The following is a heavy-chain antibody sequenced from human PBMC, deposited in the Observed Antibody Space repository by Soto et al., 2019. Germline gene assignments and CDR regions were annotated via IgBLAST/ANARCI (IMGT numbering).Heavy chain of an antibody. D-gene: IGHD1-1*01. J-gene: IGHJ4*02. Sequence: PGGSLRLSCAVSGFTFSAYWMHWVRQVPGKGLTWVSRISDDGSTATYADSVKGRFIISRDNAKNTRYLEMNTLRADDSGLYYCARGPRVSSTGTGAHWGRGTLVTVSS. V-gene: IGHV3-74*01. CDR2: ISDDGSTA. CDR3: ARGPRVSSTGTGAH. CDR1: GFTFSAYW.